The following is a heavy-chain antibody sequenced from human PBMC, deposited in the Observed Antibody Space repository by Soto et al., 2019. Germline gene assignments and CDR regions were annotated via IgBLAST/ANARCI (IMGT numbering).Heavy chain of an antibody. CDR3: ARVEAYYYDSSGKMIDY. CDR1: GGSISSGGYY. D-gene: IGHD3-22*01. CDR2: IYYSGYT. Sequence: PSETLSLTCTVSGGSISSGGYYWSWIRQHPGTGLEWIGYIYYSGYTYYNSSLKSRVTISVDTSKNQFSLKLSSVTAADTAVYYCARVEAYYYDSSGKMIDYWGQGTLVTVS. J-gene: IGHJ4*02. V-gene: IGHV4-31*03.